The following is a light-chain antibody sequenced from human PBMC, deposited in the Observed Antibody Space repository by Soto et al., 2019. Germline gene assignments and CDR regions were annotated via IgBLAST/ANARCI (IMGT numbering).Light chain of an antibody. CDR3: SSYTSSSTL. Sequence: QSLLTQPASVSGSPGQSITISCTGTSSDVGGYNYVSWYQQHPGKAPKLMIYDVSNWPSGVSNRFSGSKSGNTASLTISGLQAEDEADYYCSSYTSSSTLFGTGTKVTVL. V-gene: IGLV2-14*01. CDR1: SSDVGGYNY. CDR2: DVS. J-gene: IGLJ1*01.